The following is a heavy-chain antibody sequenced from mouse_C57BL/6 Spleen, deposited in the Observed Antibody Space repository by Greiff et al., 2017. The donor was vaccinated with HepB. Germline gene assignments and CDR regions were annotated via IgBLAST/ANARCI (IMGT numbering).Heavy chain of an antibody. J-gene: IGHJ3*01. CDR1: GFNIKDDY. D-gene: IGHD1-1*01. V-gene: IGHV14-4*01. CDR2: IDPENGDT. Sequence: EVQLQQSGAELVRPGASVKLSCTASGFNIKDDYMHWVKQRPEQGLEWIGWIDPENGDTEYASKFQGKGTITADTSANTAYLQLSSLTSEDTAVYYCTTQYYGSSAWFAYWGQGTLVTGSA. CDR3: TTQYYGSSAWFAY.